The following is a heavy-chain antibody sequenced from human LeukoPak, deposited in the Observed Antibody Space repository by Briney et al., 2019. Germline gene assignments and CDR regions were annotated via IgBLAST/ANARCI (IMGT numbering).Heavy chain of an antibody. J-gene: IGHJ3*02. CDR3: ARGGRDLGASDI. Sequence: SQTLSLTCTVSGGSISSGSYYWSWIRQPAGKGLEWIGRIYTSGSTNYNPSLKSRVTISVDTSKNQFSLKLSSVTAADTAVYYCARGGRDLGASDIWGQGTMVTVSS. CDR1: GGSISSGSYY. D-gene: IGHD3-16*01. CDR2: IYTSGST. V-gene: IGHV4-61*02.